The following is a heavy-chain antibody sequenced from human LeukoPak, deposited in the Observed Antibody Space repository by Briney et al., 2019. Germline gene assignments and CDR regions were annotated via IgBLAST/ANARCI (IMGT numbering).Heavy chain of an antibody. V-gene: IGHV3-30-3*01. J-gene: IGHJ5*02. D-gene: IGHD2-15*01. CDR2: ISYDGSNK. CDR3: ARVQGYCSGGSCHH. CDR1: GFTFSSYA. Sequence: GGSLRLSCAASGFTFSSYAMHWVRQAPGKGLEWVAVISYDGSNKYYADSVKGRFPISRDNSKNTLYLQMNSLRAEDTAVYYCARVQGYCSGGSCHHWGQGTLVTVSS.